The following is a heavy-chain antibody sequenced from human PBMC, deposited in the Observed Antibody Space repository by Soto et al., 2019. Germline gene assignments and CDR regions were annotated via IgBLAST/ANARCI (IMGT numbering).Heavy chain of an antibody. Sequence: QLQLQESGPGLVKPSETLSLTCTVSGGSISSSSYYWGWIRQPPGKGLEWIGSIYYRGSTYYNPSLKSRVTISKDTANSQSSHWLYSVTPADSGEYYCASQDDCGTVVVVAVTWRPNWFDPWGQGTLVT. V-gene: IGHV4-39*01. J-gene: IGHJ5*02. CDR3: ASQDDCGTVVVVAVTWRPNWFDP. CDR2: IYYRGST. D-gene: IGHD2-15*01. CDR1: GGSISSSSYY.